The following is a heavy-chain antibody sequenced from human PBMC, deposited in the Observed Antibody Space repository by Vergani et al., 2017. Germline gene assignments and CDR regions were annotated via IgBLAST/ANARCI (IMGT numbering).Heavy chain of an antibody. D-gene: IGHD2-15*01. CDR2: IYYSGST. J-gene: IGHJ4*02. CDR3: ARVERGYCSGGSCYHYFDY. Sequence: QVQLQESGPGLVKPSETLSLTCTVSGGSISSYYWSWIRQPPGKGLEWIGYIYYSGSTNYNPSLKSRVTISVDTSKNQLSLKLSSVTAADTAVYYCARVERGYCSGGSCYHYFDYWGQGTLVTVSS. V-gene: IGHV4-59*01. CDR1: GGSISSYY.